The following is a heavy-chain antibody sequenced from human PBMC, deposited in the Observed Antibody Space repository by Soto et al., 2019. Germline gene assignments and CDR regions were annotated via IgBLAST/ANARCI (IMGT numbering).Heavy chain of an antibody. D-gene: IGHD2-2*02. CDR3: ARGVGPAAIPRYYYYYGMDV. V-gene: IGHV1-8*01. CDR1: GYTFTSYD. CDR2: MNPNSGNT. J-gene: IGHJ6*02. Sequence: ASVKVSCKASGYTFTSYDINWVRQATGQGLEWMGWMNPNSGNTGYAQKFQGRVTMTRNTSISTAYMELSSLRSEDTAVYYCARGVGPAAIPRYYYYYGMDVWGQGTTVTSP.